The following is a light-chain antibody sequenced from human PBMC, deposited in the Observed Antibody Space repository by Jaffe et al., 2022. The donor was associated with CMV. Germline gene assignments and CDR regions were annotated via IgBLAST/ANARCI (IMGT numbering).Light chain of an antibody. CDR2: RDR. J-gene: IGLJ1*01. V-gene: IGLV3-9*01. CDR3: QVWDSSYA. Sequence: SYGVTQPHSVSVALGQTATITCEGHNIGDKNVHWYQQRPGQAPVLVIYRDRNRPSGIPERFSGSNSGSTATLTISRAQSGDEADYYCQVWDSSYAFGTGTTVTV. CDR1: NIGDKN.